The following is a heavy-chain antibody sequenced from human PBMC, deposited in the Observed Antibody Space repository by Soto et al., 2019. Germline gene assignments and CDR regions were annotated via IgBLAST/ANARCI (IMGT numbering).Heavy chain of an antibody. J-gene: IGHJ6*02. CDR1: GDSVSSNSAA. Sequence: SQTLSLTCAISGDSVSSNSAAWNWIRQSPSRGLEWLGRTYYRSKWYNDYAVSVKSRITINPDTSKNQFSLQLNSVTPKDTAVYYCARDEWIGKRSGWYNYYYGMDVWGQGTTVTVSS. D-gene: IGHD6-19*01. CDR3: ARDEWIGKRSGWYNYYYGMDV. V-gene: IGHV6-1*01. CDR2: TYYRSKWYN.